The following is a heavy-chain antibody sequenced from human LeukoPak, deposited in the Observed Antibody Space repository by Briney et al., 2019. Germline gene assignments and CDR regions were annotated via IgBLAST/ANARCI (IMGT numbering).Heavy chain of an antibody. CDR2: ISASGGGT. CDR1: GFTFSNNA. J-gene: IGHJ3*02. V-gene: IGHV3-23*01. Sequence: GGSLRLSCAASGFTFSNNAMSWVRQAPGKGLEWVSAISASGGGTYYADSVKGRFTISRDNSKNTLYLQMNSLRAEDTAVYYCARAVGVTAIHNAFDIWGQGTMVTVSS. D-gene: IGHD2-21*02. CDR3: ARAVGVTAIHNAFDI.